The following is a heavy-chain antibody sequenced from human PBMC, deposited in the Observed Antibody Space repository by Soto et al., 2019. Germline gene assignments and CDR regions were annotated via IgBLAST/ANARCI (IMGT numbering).Heavy chain of an antibody. V-gene: IGHV3-33*01. CDR2: IWYDGSNK. Sequence: PGGSLTLSCAASGFTFSSYGMHWVRQAPGKGLEWVAVIWYDGSNKYYADSVKGRFTISRDNSKNTLYLQMNSLRAEDTAVYYCARDGSSGYYYSAFDYWGQGTLVTVPS. CDR3: ARDGSSGYYYSAFDY. J-gene: IGHJ4*02. D-gene: IGHD3-22*01. CDR1: GFTFSSYG.